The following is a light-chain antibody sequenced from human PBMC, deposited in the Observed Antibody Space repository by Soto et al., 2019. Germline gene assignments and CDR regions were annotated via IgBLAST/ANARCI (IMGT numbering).Light chain of an antibody. Sequence: QSVLTQPASVSGSPGQSITISCTGTSRDVGGYNYVSWYQQHPGKAPKLMIYEVSNRPSGVSNRFSGSKSGNAASLTISGPQAQDQGDYYCSSYTSRSTLYVFGNGTKVTVL. CDR2: EVS. V-gene: IGLV2-14*01. J-gene: IGLJ1*01. CDR3: SSYTSRSTLYV. CDR1: SRDVGGYNY.